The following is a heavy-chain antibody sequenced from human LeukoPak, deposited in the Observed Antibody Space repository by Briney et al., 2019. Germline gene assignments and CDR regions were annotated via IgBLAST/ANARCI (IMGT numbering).Heavy chain of an antibody. CDR3: ARGARNSSSSFDY. J-gene: IGHJ4*02. Sequence: SETLSLTCAVSGGSISSDGYCWSWIRQPPGKGLEWIGEINHSGSTNYNPSLKSRVTISVDTSKNQFSLKLSSVTAADTAVYYCARGARNSSSSFDYWGQGTLVTVSS. V-gene: IGHV4-30-2*01. D-gene: IGHD6-6*01. CDR1: GGSISSDGYC. CDR2: INHSGST.